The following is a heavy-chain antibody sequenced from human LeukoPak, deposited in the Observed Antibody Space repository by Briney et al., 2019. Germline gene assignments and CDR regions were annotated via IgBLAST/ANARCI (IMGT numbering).Heavy chain of an antibody. V-gene: IGHV3-74*01. J-gene: IGHJ4*02. CDR3: TRDLSGTYYGRFDY. CDR2: INTDGSST. CDR1: GFTFSSYW. Sequence: QSGGSLRLSCAASGFTFSSYWMHWVRQAPGKGLLWVSRINTDGSSTNFADSVRGRFTISRDNAKNTLYLQMNSLRAEDTAVYYCTRDLSGTYYGRFDYWGQGTLVTVSS. D-gene: IGHD1-26*01.